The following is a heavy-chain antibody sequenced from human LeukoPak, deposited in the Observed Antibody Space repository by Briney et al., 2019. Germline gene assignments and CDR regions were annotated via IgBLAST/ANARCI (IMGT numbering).Heavy chain of an antibody. CDR2: ISDSGGST. D-gene: IGHD2-2*01. CDR3: ALRWDTVVVPSAPHDGFDI. V-gene: IGHV3-23*01. CDR1: GFTFSSNA. J-gene: IGHJ3*02. Sequence: GGSLRLSCAASGFTFSSNAMSWVRQAPGKGLEWVSAISDSGGSTYYADSVKGRFTISRDNSKNTLYLQMNSLRAEDTAVYYCALRWDTVVVPSAPHDGFDIWGQGTVVTVSS.